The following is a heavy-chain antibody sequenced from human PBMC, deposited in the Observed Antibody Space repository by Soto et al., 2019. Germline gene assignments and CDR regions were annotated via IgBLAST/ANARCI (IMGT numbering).Heavy chain of an antibody. CDR2: ISSSSSYI. V-gene: IGHV3-21*01. Sequence: GGSLRLSCAASGFTFSSYSMNWVRQAPGKGLEWVSSISSSSSYIYYADSVKGRFTISRDNARNSLYLQMNSLRAEDTAVYYCARDGSGSYYNAFDYWGQGTLVTVSS. CDR1: GFTFSSYS. J-gene: IGHJ4*02. D-gene: IGHD3-10*01. CDR3: ARDGSGSYYNAFDY.